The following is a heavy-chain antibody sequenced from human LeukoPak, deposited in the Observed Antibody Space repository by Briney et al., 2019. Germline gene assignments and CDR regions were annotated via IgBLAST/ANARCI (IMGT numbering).Heavy chain of an antibody. CDR3: AKVVSGFHFDC. Sequence: GGSLRLSCAASGFTFSTFGMSWVRQAPGKGPEWVSGITGSGATTYYADSVKGRFTISRDNSQNTLYLQMNTLRAEDTAVYSCAKVVSGFHFDCWGQGTLVTVSS. CDR2: ITGSGATT. CDR1: GFTFSTFG. V-gene: IGHV3-23*01. D-gene: IGHD1-26*01. J-gene: IGHJ4*02.